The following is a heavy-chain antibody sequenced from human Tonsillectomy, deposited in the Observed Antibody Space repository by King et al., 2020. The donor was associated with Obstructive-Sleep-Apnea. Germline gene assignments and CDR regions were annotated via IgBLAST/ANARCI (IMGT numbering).Heavy chain of an antibody. J-gene: IGHJ3*02. CDR3: ASRQVISRTRQGAFDM. D-gene: IGHD2-2*01. CDR1: GFTFSIYS. Sequence: VQLVESGGGLVQPGGSLRLSCAASGFTFSIYSMNWVRQAPGKGLEWISDISSGSDTIYYADSVKGRFTISRDNAKNSLYLQMNSLRAEDTAIYYCASRQVISRTRQGAFDMWGQGTTVIVSS. CDR2: ISSGSDTI. V-gene: IGHV3-48*04.